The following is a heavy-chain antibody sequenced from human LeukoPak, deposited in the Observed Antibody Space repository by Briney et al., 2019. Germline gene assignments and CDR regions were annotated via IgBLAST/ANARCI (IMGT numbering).Heavy chain of an antibody. CDR1: GFTFSSYT. CDR3: AKDTASSWWYFDL. CDR2: ISSSSSYI. V-gene: IGHV3-21*04. Sequence: PGGSLRLSCAASGFTFSSYTMNWVRQAPGKGLEWVSSISSSSSYIYYAGSLKGRFTISRDNANNSLYLQIHSLRAEDTAVYYCAKDTASSWWYFDLWGRGTLVTVSS. J-gene: IGHJ2*01. D-gene: IGHD5-18*01.